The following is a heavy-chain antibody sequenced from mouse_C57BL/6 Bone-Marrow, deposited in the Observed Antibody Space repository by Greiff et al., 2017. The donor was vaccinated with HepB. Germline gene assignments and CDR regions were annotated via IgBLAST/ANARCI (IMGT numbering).Heavy chain of an antibody. CDR1: GYTFTDYY. Sequence: VQLQQSGPVLVKPGASVKMSCKASGYTFTDYYMNWVKQSHGKSLEWIGVINPYNGGTSYNQKFKGKATLTVDKSSSTAYMELNSLTSEDSAVYYCARGITTVVAPPSWGQVTLVTVSA. V-gene: IGHV1-19*01. CDR3: ARGITTVVAPPS. J-gene: IGHJ3*01. CDR2: INPYNGGT. D-gene: IGHD1-1*01.